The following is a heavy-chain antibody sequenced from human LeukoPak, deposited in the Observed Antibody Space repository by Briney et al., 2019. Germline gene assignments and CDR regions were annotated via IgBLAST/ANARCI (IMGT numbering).Heavy chain of an antibody. V-gene: IGHV1-8*01. CDR1: GYSFPSYD. J-gene: IGHJ3*02. CDR2: MNPHSGNT. Sequence: ASVKVSCKASGYSFPSYDINWVRQATGQGLEWLGWMNPHSGNTGYAQKFQGRVTMTRDTSISTACMELSSLRSEDTAVYYCARGPKDGSGYYLHAFDIWGQGTVVTVSS. CDR3: ARGPKDGSGYYLHAFDI. D-gene: IGHD3-22*01.